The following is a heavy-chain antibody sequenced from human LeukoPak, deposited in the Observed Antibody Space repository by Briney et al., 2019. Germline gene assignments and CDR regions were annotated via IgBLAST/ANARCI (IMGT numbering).Heavy chain of an antibody. CDR2: IYYSGST. CDR3: ARAGRAYYYDSSGYLDY. J-gene: IGHJ4*02. CDR1: GGSISSYY. Sequence: SETLSLTCTVSGGSISSYYWSWIRQPPGKGLEWIGYIYYSGSTNYNPSLKSRVTISVDTSKNQFSLKLSSVTAADTAVYYCARAGRAYYYDSSGYLDYWGQGTLVTVSS. D-gene: IGHD3-22*01. V-gene: IGHV4-59*08.